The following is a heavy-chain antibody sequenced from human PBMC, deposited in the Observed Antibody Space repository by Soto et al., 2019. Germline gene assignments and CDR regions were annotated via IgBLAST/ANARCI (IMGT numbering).Heavy chain of an antibody. CDR3: ARDPFYYDSSGAFDI. Sequence: VASVKVSCKTAGYAFTSYGISWGRQAPGQGLEWMGWISAYNGNTNYAQKLQGRVTMTTDTSTSTAYMELRSLRSDDTAVYYCARDPFYYDSSGAFDIWGQGTMVTV. CDR2: ISAYNGNT. CDR1: GYAFTSYG. J-gene: IGHJ3*02. D-gene: IGHD3-22*01. V-gene: IGHV1-18*04.